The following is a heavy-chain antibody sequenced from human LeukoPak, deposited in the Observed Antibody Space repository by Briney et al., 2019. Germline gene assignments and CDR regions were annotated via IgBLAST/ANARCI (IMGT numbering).Heavy chain of an antibody. CDR2: INPNSGGT. Sequence: ASVKVSCKASGYTFTGYYMHWVRQAPGQGLEWMGWINPNSGGTNYAQKFQGRVTMTRDTSISTAYMELSRLRSDDTAVYYCAREIQTSGYYPYAFDIWGQGTMVTVSS. J-gene: IGHJ3*02. CDR3: AREIQTSGYYPYAFDI. CDR1: GYTFTGYY. V-gene: IGHV1-2*02. D-gene: IGHD3-22*01.